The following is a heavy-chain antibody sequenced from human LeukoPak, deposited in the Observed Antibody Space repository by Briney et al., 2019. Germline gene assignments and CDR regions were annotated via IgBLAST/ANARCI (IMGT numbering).Heavy chain of an antibody. CDR2: IYSGGTT. D-gene: IGHD7-27*01. Sequence: GGPLRLSCAASGFTVSSNYMSWVRQAPGKGLEWVSVIYSGGTTYYADSVKGRFTISRDNTKKTLYLQMNSLRAEDTAVYYCARETGDDAFDIWGQGTMLTVSS. J-gene: IGHJ3*02. CDR3: ARETGDDAFDI. CDR1: GFTVSSNY. V-gene: IGHV3-66*01.